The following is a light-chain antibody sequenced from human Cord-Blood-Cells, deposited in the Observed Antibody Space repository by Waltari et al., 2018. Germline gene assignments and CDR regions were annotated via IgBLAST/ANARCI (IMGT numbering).Light chain of an antibody. CDR1: SSNVWSFTP. V-gene: IGLV2-23*01. Sequence: QSALTEPASVSGSPGQSIPISCTGTSSNVWSFTPVSWYQQHPGKAPKLMIYEGSKRPSGVSNRFSGSKSGNTASLTISGLQAEDEADYYCCSYAGSSTYVVFGGGTKLTVL. J-gene: IGLJ2*01. CDR2: EGS. CDR3: CSYAGSSTYVV.